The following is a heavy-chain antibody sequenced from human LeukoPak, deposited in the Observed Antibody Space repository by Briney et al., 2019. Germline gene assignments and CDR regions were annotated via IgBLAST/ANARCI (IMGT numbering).Heavy chain of an antibody. Sequence: GGSLRLSCAASGFTFSSYGMSWVRQAPGKGLEWVSAISGSGGSTYYADSVKGRFTISRDNSKNTLYLQMNSLRAEDTAVYYCAKRQSTHYYYYMDVWGKGTTVTVSS. CDR3: AKRQSTHYYYYMDV. J-gene: IGHJ6*03. CDR1: GFTFSSYG. CDR2: ISGSGGST. V-gene: IGHV3-23*01.